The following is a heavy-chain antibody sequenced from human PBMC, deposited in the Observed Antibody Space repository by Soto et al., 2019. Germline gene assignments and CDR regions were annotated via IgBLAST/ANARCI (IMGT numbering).Heavy chain of an antibody. Sequence: GGSLRLSCAASGFTFSSYGMHWVRQAPGKGLEWVAVIWYDGSNKYYADSVKGRFTISRDNSKNTLYLQMNSLRAEDTAVYYCARASFELYYFDYWGQGTLVTVSS. V-gene: IGHV3-33*01. CDR3: ARASFELYYFDY. J-gene: IGHJ4*02. CDR1: GFTFSSYG. D-gene: IGHD3-9*01. CDR2: IWYDGSNK.